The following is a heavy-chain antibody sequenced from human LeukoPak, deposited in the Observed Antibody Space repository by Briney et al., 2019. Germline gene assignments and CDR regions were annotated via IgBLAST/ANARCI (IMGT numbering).Heavy chain of an antibody. CDR3: ASSLHAFDV. J-gene: IGHJ3*01. CDR1: GFTFSTYA. Sequence: GGSLRLSCAASGFTFSTYAMHWVRQAPGKGLEYVSGISSNGGSTCYGKSVKGRFTISRDNSKNTLYIQMGSLRAEDTAVYYCASSLHAFDVWGQGTMVTVSS. CDR2: ISSNGGST. V-gene: IGHV3-64*01.